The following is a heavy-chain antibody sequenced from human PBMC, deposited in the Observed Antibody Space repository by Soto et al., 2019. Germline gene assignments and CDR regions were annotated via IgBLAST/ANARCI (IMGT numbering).Heavy chain of an antibody. D-gene: IGHD3-10*01. Sequence: QVPLVQSGAEVKKPGSSVKVSCKTSGVSFNNNGIGWVRQAPGHGLEWMGGVSPPFRTSNYARKFQGRISITADASTGTVNMELSRLASEDTAQYYCARVLYYGSGSYSPYGMDVWGQGTTVTVSS. CDR3: ARVLYYGSGSYSPYGMDV. CDR2: VSPPFRTS. V-gene: IGHV1-69*01. J-gene: IGHJ6*02. CDR1: GVSFNNNG.